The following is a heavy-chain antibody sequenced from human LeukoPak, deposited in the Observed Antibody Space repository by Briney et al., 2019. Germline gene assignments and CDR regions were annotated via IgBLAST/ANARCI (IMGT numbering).Heavy chain of an antibody. J-gene: IGHJ4*02. CDR3: ARVLVRGLVDY. Sequence: GGSLRLSCAASGFTFSSYWMSWVRQAPGKGLEWVANIKQDGSEKYYADSVKGRFTISRDNAKNSLYLQMNSLRAEDTAVYYCARVLVRGLVDYWGQGTLVTVSS. D-gene: IGHD3-10*01. CDR2: IKQDGSEK. CDR1: GFTFSSYW. V-gene: IGHV3-7*03.